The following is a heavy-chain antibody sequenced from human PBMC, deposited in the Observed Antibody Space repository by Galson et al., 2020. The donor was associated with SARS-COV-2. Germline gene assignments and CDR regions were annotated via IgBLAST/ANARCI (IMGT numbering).Heavy chain of an antibody. V-gene: IGHV3-23*01. Sequence: GESLKISCVVAGFNFGTYAMSWVRQAPGKGLEWLSSITYGGGTTYYADSVKGRFTISRDNSKNTLYLQMNSLRAEDTAVYYCAKDLTSGDRKLELDSWGQGTLVTVSS. CDR1: GFNFGTYA. D-gene: IGHD1-1*01. CDR3: AKDLTSGDRKLELDS. CDR2: ITYGGGTT. J-gene: IGHJ4*02.